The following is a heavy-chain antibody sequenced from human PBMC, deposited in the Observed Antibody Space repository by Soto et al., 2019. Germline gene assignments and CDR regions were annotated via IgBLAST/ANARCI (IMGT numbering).Heavy chain of an antibody. Sequence: SETLSLTCTVSGGSISSGGYSWSWIRQPPGKGLEWIGYIYHSGSIYYNPSLKSRVTISEDRSKNQFSLKLSSVTAADTAVYYCARESPAAAGMRFDPWGQGTLVTVSS. CDR1: GGSISSGGYS. CDR3: ARESPAAAGMRFDP. J-gene: IGHJ5*02. V-gene: IGHV4-30-2*01. CDR2: IYHSGSI. D-gene: IGHD6-13*01.